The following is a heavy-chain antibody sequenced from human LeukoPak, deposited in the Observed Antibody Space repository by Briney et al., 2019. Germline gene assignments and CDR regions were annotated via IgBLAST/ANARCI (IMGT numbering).Heavy chain of an antibody. CDR3: TRGGSGSYSDY. V-gene: IGHV3-74*03. J-gene: IGHJ4*02. CDR2: INSDGSST. CDR1: GFTLSRYW. Sequence: GGSLRLSCAASGFTLSRYWIHWVRQAPGKGLVWVSRINSDGSSTMYADSVKGRLTISRDNAKNTLYLQMNSLSAEDTAVYYCTRGGSGSYSDYWGQGTLVTVSS. D-gene: IGHD1-26*01.